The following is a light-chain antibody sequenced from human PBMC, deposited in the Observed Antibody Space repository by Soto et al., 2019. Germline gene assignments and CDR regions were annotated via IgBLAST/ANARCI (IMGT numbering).Light chain of an antibody. CDR2: EVT. Sequence: QSALTQPPSASGSPGQSVTISCTGTSNDVGGYHYVSWYQQHPGKAPKLMIHEVTKRPSGVPDRFSGSKSGNTASLTVSGLQGEDEADYYCSSYAGSNNLVFGGGTQLTVL. J-gene: IGLJ2*01. CDR1: SNDVGGYHY. V-gene: IGLV2-8*01. CDR3: SSYAGSNNLV.